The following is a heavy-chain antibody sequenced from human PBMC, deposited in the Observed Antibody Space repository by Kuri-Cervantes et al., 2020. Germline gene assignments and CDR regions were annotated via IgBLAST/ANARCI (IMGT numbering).Heavy chain of an antibody. V-gene: IGHV4-34*01. CDR3: ATYSGSYGDY. CDR2: INHSGST. J-gene: IGHJ4*02. D-gene: IGHD1-26*01. Sequence: SETLSLTCAVYGGSFSGYYWSWIRQPPGKGLEWIGEINHSGSTNYNPSLKSRVTISVDTSKNQFSLKLSSVTAADTAVYYCATYSGSYGDYWGQGTLVTVSS. CDR1: GGSFSGYY.